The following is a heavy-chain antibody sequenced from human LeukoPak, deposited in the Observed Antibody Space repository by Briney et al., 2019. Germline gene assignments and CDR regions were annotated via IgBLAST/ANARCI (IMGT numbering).Heavy chain of an antibody. CDR2: IQFDGSNI. CDR1: GFSFSSYG. CDR3: TKMVPLRLYDTSGQTY. Sequence: GGSLRLSCVASGFSFSSYGMNWVRQAPGKGLEWVAFIQFDGSNIFYGDSVKGRFTVSRDNLQKTLYLQMDGLRAEDTAVYYCTKMVPLRLYDTSGQTYWGQGTLVTVSS. V-gene: IGHV3-30*02. J-gene: IGHJ4*02. D-gene: IGHD3-16*02.